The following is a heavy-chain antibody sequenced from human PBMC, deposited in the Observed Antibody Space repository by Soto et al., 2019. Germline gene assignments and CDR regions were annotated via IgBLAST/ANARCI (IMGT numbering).Heavy chain of an antibody. J-gene: IGHJ4*02. CDR3: AKSMGVVVPAAMGFLDY. CDR2: ISWNSGSI. V-gene: IGHV3-9*01. Sequence: GGSLRLSCAASGFTFDDYAMHWVRQAPGKGLEWVSGISWNSGSIGYADSVKGRFTISRDNAKNSLYLQMNSLRAEDTALYYCAKSMGVVVPAAMGFLDYWGQGTLVTVSS. CDR1: GFTFDDYA. D-gene: IGHD2-2*01.